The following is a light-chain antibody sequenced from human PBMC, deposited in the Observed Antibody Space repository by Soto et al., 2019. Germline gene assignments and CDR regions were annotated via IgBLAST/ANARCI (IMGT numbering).Light chain of an antibody. Sequence: DVVLTQTPLSSPVTLGQPASISCRSSQSLVYSDGNTYLSWLQQRPGQPPRLLIYQISNRFSGVPDRFSGSGAGTDFTLKISRVEAEDVGVYYCMQALQTPLTFGQGTRLEIK. V-gene: IGKV2-24*01. CDR1: QSLVYSDGNTY. CDR3: MQALQTPLT. CDR2: QIS. J-gene: IGKJ5*01.